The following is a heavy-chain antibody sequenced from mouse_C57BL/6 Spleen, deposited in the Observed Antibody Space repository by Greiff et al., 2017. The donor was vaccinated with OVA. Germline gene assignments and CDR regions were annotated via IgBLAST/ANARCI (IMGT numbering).Heavy chain of an antibody. D-gene: IGHD2-5*01. Sequence: QVQLQQSGAELAKPGASVKLSCKASGYTFTSYWMHWVKQRPGQGLEWIGYINPSSGYTKYNQKFKDKATLTADKSSSTAYMQLSSLTYEDSAVYYCARYYYSNDYAMDYWGQGTSVTVSP. CDR3: ARYYYSNDYAMDY. CDR2: INPSSGYT. V-gene: IGHV1-7*01. CDR1: GYTFTSYW. J-gene: IGHJ4*01.